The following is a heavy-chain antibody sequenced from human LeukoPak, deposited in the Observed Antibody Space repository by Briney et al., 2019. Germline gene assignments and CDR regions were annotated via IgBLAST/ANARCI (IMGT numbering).Heavy chain of an antibody. CDR1: GFTFSSYN. CDR3: ARDPYSETYGDTYYYYMDV. V-gene: IGHV3-21*01. D-gene: IGHD1-26*01. J-gene: IGHJ6*03. CDR2: ITSGSSYI. Sequence: GGSLRLSCAASGFTFSSYNMNWVRQAPGKGLEWVSSITSGSSYIYYADSVKGRFTISRDNAKNSLYLQMNSLRAEDTAVYYCARDPYSETYGDTYYYYMDVWGKGTTVTISS.